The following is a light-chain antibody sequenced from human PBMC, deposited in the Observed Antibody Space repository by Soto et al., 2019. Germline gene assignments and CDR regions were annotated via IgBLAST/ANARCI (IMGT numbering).Light chain of an antibody. CDR3: HSYVGAFTYL. CDR2: EGI. CDR1: SSNIGGYNV. Sequence: QSALTQPASVSGSPGQSITISCSGTSSNIGGYNVVSWYQQHPGKAPKVIVYEGIKRPSRVSDRFSGSTSGSTASLTISGLQAEYDSEYYCHSYVGAFTYLFGTGTKFTVL. J-gene: IGLJ1*01. V-gene: IGLV2-23*01.